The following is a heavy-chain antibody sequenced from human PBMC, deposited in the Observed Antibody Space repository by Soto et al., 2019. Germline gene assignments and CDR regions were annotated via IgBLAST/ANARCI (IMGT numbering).Heavy chain of an antibody. J-gene: IGHJ6*02. Sequence: PGGSLRLSCAASGFTFSDYDMHWVRQSPGKGLEWVSGIGTGGDTYYSDSVEGRFTISRESAKNSLYLQMNSVRAGDTAMYYCARGQHDYGGNSGHFYYGLDVWGQGTTVTVSS. CDR3: ARGQHDYGGNSGHFYYGLDV. V-gene: IGHV3-13*01. CDR1: GFTFSDYD. CDR2: IGTGGDT. D-gene: IGHD4-17*01.